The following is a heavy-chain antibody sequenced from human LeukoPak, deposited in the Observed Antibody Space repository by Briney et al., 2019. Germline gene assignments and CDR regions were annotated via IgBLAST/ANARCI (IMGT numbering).Heavy chain of an antibody. D-gene: IGHD1-26*01. V-gene: IGHV1-2*02. CDR1: GYTFTGYY. J-gene: IGHJ5*02. CDR2: INPNSGGT. Sequence: ASVKVSCKASGYTFTGYYIHWVRQASGQGLEWVAWINPNSGGTNYAQRFQGRVTVTSDTSISTAYMDLSSLTSDDTAVYYCVRGVGSPNWFHPWGQGTLVTVSS. CDR3: VRGVGSPNWFHP.